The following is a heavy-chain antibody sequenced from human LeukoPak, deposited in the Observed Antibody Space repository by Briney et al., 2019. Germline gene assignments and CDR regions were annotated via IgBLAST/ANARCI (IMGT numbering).Heavy chain of an antibody. V-gene: IGHV3-74*01. CDR2: INSDGSST. Sequence: PGGSLRLSCAASGFIFSNYWMHWVRHAPAKGLVWVSRINSDGSSTSYADSVKGRFTISRDNAKNTLYLQMNSLRAEDTAVYYCARVRGGYYSDYWGQGTLVTVS. J-gene: IGHJ4*02. CDR1: GFIFSNYW. CDR3: ARVRGGYYSDY. D-gene: IGHD3-16*01.